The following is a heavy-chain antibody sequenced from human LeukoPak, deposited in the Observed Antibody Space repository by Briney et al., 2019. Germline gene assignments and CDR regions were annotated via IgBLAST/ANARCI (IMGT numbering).Heavy chain of an antibody. CDR3: AKSGGIYYDSSGYYYFDY. Sequence: GGSLRLSCAASGLTFADYATHWVGQAPGKGLGWVSGISWNSGSIGYADSVKGRYTISRDNAKNSLYLQMNSLRDEDTALYYCAKSGGIYYDSSGYYYFDYWGQGTLVTVSS. V-gene: IGHV3-9*01. J-gene: IGHJ4*02. CDR1: GLTFADYA. CDR2: ISWNSGSI. D-gene: IGHD3-22*01.